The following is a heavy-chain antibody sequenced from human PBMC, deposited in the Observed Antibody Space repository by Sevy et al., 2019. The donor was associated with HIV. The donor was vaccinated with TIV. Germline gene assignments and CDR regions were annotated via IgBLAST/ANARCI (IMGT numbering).Heavy chain of an antibody. J-gene: IGHJ4*02. CDR1: GYTFTSHG. CDR2: ISTYNDDT. V-gene: IGHV1-18*01. Sequence: ASLKVSCKASGYTFTSHGICWVRQAPGQGLEWVGWISTYNDDTKYAQKVQGRVTMTTDTSTTTVVMELRSLRSDDTAIYYCARDLPPLDYYGSGSYYTSDYWGQGTLVTVSS. D-gene: IGHD3-10*01. CDR3: ARDLPPLDYYGSGSYYTSDY.